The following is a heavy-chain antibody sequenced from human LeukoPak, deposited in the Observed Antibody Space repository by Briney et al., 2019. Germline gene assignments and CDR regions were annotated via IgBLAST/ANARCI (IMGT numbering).Heavy chain of an antibody. J-gene: IGHJ4*02. CDR3: VREQPGDGWSGFDY. CDR2: IYDDGSRQ. Sequence: GGSLRLSCAASGFTFRSYAMHWVRQAPGKGLEWVAVIYDDGSRQHYADFLEGRFTISRDNSKNTVSLQMSSLTSEDTAVYFCVREQPGDGWSGFDYWGQGTLVTVSS. D-gene: IGHD6-19*01. V-gene: IGHV3-30*04. CDR1: GFTFRSYA.